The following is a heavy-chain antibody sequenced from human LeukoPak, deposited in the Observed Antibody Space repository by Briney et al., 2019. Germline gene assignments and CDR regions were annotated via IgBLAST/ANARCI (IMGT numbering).Heavy chain of an antibody. CDR2: IYYSGST. V-gene: IGHV4-59*01. J-gene: IGHJ4*02. CDR3: ASTSGSYGYFDY. D-gene: IGHD1-26*01. Sequence: PSETLSLTCTVSGGSISSYYWSWIRQPPGKGLEWIGYIYYSGSTNYNPSLKSRVTISVDTSKNQFSLKLSSVTAADTAVYYCASTSGSYGYFDYWGQGTLVTVSS. CDR1: GGSISSYY.